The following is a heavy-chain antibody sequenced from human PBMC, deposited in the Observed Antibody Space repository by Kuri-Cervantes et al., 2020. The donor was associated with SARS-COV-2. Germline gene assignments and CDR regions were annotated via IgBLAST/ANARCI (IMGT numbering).Heavy chain of an antibody. J-gene: IGHJ5*02. Sequence: GESLKISCTVSGGSISSGDYYWSWIRQPPGKGLEWVAFIRYDGSNKYYADSVKGRFTISRDNSKNTLYLQMNSLRAEDTAVYYCAKDGGGDLNWFDPWGQGTLVTVSS. CDR2: IRYDGSNK. V-gene: IGHV3-30*02. CDR1: GGSISSGDYY. CDR3: AKDGGGDLNWFDP. D-gene: IGHD2-21*01.